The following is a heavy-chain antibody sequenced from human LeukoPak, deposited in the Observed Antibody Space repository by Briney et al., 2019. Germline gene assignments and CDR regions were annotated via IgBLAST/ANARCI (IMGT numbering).Heavy chain of an antibody. J-gene: IGHJ3*02. CDR3: ARAAWRGSNSRDAFDI. D-gene: IGHD4/OR15-4a*01. Sequence: SETLSLTCTVSGGSISSGGDYWSLIRQHPGKGLEWIGYTYYTGTTYYNPSLKSRITISVDTSKNQFSLNLSSMTAADTAVYYCARAAWRGSNSRDAFDIWGQGTVVTVSS. CDR1: GGSISSGGDY. CDR2: TYYTGTT. V-gene: IGHV4-31*03.